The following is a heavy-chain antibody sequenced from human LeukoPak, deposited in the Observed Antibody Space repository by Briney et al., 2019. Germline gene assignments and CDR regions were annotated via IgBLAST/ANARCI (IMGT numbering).Heavy chain of an antibody. J-gene: IGHJ4*02. V-gene: IGHV3-9*01. CDR1: GFTFDDYA. CDR2: ISWNSGSI. CDR3: AKGTGKYWTYFDY. D-gene: IGHD1-1*01. Sequence: GRSLRLSCAASGFTFDDYAMHWVRQAPGKGLEWVSGISWNSGSIDYAGSVRGRFTISRDNAKNSLFLQMSSLRAEDTALYYCAKGTGKYWTYFDYWGRGTLVTVSS.